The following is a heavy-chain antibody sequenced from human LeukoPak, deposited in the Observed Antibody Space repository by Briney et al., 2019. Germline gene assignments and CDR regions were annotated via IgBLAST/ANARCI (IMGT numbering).Heavy chain of an antibody. V-gene: IGHV3-30-3*01. CDR3: ARGVGSYGYEYYYGLDV. CDR2: ISYGGTSK. Sequence: PGGSLRLSCAAPGFIFSGYDMHWVRQAPGKGPEWLALISYGGTSKDYADSVKGRFTISRDNSKNTLYLQMNSLRGEDRAVYYCARGVGSYGYEYYYGLDVWGQGTTVTVSS. D-gene: IGHD5-18*01. CDR1: GFIFSGYD. J-gene: IGHJ6*02.